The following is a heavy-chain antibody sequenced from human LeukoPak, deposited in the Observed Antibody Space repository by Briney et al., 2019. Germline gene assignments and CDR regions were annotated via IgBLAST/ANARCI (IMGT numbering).Heavy chain of an antibody. D-gene: IGHD3-3*01. CDR1: GFTFNDYA. Sequence: GGSLRLSCAASGFTFNDYAMHWVRQAPGKGLEWVSGISWNSGSIGYADSVKGRFTISRDNAKNSLYLQMNSLRAEDTALYYCAKDTAAVLRFFDYWGQGTLVTVSS. J-gene: IGHJ4*02. CDR3: AKDTAAVLRFFDY. CDR2: ISWNSGSI. V-gene: IGHV3-9*01.